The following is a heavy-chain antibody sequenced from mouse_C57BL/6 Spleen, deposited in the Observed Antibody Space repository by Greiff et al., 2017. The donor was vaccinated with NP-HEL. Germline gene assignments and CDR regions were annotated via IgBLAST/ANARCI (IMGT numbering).Heavy chain of an antibody. CDR2: IDPSDSYT. D-gene: IGHD2-1*01. V-gene: IGHV1-50*01. CDR3: AGGNFVLYAMDY. CDR1: GYTFTSYW. J-gene: IGHJ4*01. Sequence: QVQLQQSGAELVKPGASVKLSCKASGYTFTSYWMQWVKQRPGQGLEWIGEIDPSDSYTNYNQKFKGKATLTVDTSSSTAYMQLSSLTSEDSAVYYCAGGNFVLYAMDYWGQGTSGTVSS.